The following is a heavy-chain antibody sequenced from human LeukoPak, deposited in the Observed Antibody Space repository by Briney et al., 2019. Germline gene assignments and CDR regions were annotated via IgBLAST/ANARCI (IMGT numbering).Heavy chain of an antibody. CDR2: ITGSGDNT. Sequence: PGGSLRLSSAASGFTFSGFAMSWVRRTPGKGLEWASGITGSGDNTLYADPVKGRFTISRDNSKNTLYLEMNSLRAEDTAIYYCAKMKGHPLPKYYMDVWGQGTTVTVSS. CDR3: AKMKGHPLPKYYMDV. CDR1: GFTFSGFA. D-gene: IGHD1-26*01. V-gene: IGHV3-23*01. J-gene: IGHJ6*01.